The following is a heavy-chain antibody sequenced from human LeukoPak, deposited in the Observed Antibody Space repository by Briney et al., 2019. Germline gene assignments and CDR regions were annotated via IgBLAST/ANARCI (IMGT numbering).Heavy chain of an antibody. J-gene: IGHJ3*02. Sequence: PSETLSLICTVSGGSISSYYWSWIRQPAGKGLEWIGRIYTSGSTNYNPSLKSRVTMSVDTSKNQFSLKLSSVTAADTAVYYCARELAVAGTRAFDIWGQGTMVTVSS. V-gene: IGHV4-4*07. CDR2: IYTSGST. CDR3: ARELAVAGTRAFDI. CDR1: GGSISSYY. D-gene: IGHD6-19*01.